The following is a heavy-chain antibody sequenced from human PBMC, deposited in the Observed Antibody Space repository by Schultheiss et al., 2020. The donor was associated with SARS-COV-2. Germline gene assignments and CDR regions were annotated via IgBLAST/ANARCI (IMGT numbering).Heavy chain of an antibody. J-gene: IGHJ6*02. Sequence: GESLKISCAASGFTFSSYWMHWVRQAPGKGLVWVSRINSDGSSTSYADSVKGRFTISRDNAKNTLYLQMNSLRAEDTAVYYCARPGYCSSTSCYSPYYYYGMDVWGQGTTVTVSS. V-gene: IGHV3-74*01. D-gene: IGHD2-2*02. CDR1: GFTFSSYW. CDR2: INSDGSST. CDR3: ARPGYCSSTSCYSPYYYYGMDV.